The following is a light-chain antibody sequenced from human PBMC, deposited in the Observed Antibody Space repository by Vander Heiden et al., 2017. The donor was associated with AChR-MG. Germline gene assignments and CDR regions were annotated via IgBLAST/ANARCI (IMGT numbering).Light chain of an antibody. CDR1: QSVSSSF. CDR2: GAS. V-gene: IGKV3-20*01. Sequence: DIVLTQSPGPLSLSPGERATLPFRASQSVSSSFLAWYQQKPGQAPRLLIYGASNRATGIPDRFSGSESGTDFTLTISRLEPEDVAVYYCQQYGTSPPLTFGGGTKVEIK. J-gene: IGKJ4*01. CDR3: QQYGTSPPLT.